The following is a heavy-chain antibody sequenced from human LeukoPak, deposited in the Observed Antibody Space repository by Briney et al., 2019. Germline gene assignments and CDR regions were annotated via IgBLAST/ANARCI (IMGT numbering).Heavy chain of an antibody. Sequence: SETLSLTCTVSGGSISSSSYYWAWIRRPPGKGLEWIGSIYYSGSTYYNPSLKSRVIISIDTSKNQFSLKLSSVTAADTAVYYCASYTYYYGLGSWGQGTLVTVSS. D-gene: IGHD3-10*01. CDR1: GGSISSSSYY. J-gene: IGHJ4*02. CDR3: ASYTYYYGLGS. V-gene: IGHV4-39*01. CDR2: IYYSGST.